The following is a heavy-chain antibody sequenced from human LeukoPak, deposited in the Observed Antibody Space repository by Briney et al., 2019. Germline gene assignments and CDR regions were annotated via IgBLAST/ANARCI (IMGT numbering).Heavy chain of an antibody. J-gene: IGHJ4*02. CDR3: ARVISDLLDFDFDY. Sequence: GGTLSLSCAASGFMFNNYWMHWVRQAPGNGLEWVSRIRSDGRSTSYADSVKGRFTISRDNAKSMLYLQMNTVRAEDSALYYCARVISDLLDFDFDYWGQGTLVTVSS. CDR2: IRSDGRST. D-gene: IGHD3-16*01. CDR1: GFMFNNYW. V-gene: IGHV3-74*01.